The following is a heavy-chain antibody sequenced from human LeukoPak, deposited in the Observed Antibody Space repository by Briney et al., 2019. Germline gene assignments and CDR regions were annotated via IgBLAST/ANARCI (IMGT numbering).Heavy chain of an antibody. Sequence: SETLSLTCTASGGSISSYYWSWLRQPAGKGLEWFGRIYTSGSTNYNPSLKSRVTMSVDPSKNQFSLKLSSVTAADTAVYYCARGVPQGYYYMDVWGKGTTVTVSS. V-gene: IGHV4-4*07. CDR1: GGSISSYY. D-gene: IGHD3-10*01. CDR3: ARGVPQGYYYMDV. CDR2: IYTSGST. J-gene: IGHJ6*03.